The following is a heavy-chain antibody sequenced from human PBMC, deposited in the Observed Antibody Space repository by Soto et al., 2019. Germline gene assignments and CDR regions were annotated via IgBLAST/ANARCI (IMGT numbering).Heavy chain of an antibody. CDR1: GFTFSSYS. V-gene: IGHV3-48*01. CDR2: ISSSSSTI. CDR3: ARIGRLRCGDD. D-gene: IGHD4-17*01. Sequence: GVSLRLACAASGFTFSSYSMNWVRQAPGKGLEWVSYISSSSSTIYYADSVKGRFTISRDNAKNSLYLQMNSLRAEDTAVYYCARIGRLRCGDDWGQGTLVTVSS. J-gene: IGHJ4*02.